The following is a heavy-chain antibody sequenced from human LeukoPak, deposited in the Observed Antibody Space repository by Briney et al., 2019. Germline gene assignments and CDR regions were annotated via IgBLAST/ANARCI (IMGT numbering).Heavy chain of an antibody. CDR2: IYSGGST. D-gene: IGHD3-10*01. V-gene: IGHV3-53*01. Sequence: GGSLRLSCAASGFTVSSNYMSWVRQAPGKGLEWVSVIYSGGSTYYADSVKGRFTISRDNSKNTLYLQMNSLRAEDTAAYYCHSYGSGSYLPFDYWGQGTLVTVSS. CDR1: GFTVSSNY. J-gene: IGHJ4*02. CDR3: HSYGSGSYLPFDY.